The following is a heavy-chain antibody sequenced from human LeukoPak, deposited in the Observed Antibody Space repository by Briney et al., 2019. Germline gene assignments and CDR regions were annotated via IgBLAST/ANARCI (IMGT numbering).Heavy chain of an antibody. Sequence: SETLSLTCAVSGYSISSGYYWGLIRQPPGKGLEWIGSIYHSGSTYYNPSLKSRVTISVDTSKNQFSLKLSSVTAADTAVYYCALFDGGYWGQGTLVTVSS. CDR2: IYHSGST. D-gene: IGHD2-15*01. CDR3: ALFDGGY. J-gene: IGHJ4*02. V-gene: IGHV4-38-2*01. CDR1: GYSISSGYY.